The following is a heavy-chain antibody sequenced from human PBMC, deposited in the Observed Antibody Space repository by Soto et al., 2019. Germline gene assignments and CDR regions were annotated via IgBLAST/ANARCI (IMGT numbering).Heavy chain of an antibody. CDR2: ISIGGTTI. Sequence: GGSLRLSCAASGFTFRTYNMNLVRQAPGKGLEWVSHISIGGTTIDYADSVKGRFTISRDNADNSLYLQMDNLRDEDTAVYYCARGHNWAFDHWGQGTLVTVSS. V-gene: IGHV3-48*02. J-gene: IGHJ4*02. CDR3: ARGHNWAFDH. D-gene: IGHD3-16*01. CDR1: GFTFRTYN.